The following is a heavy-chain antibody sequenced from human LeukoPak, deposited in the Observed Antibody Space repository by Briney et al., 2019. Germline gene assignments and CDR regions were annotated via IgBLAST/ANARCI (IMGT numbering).Heavy chain of an antibody. Sequence: KSSETLSLTCAVYGGSFSGYYWNWIRQPAGKGLEWIGRMYSSGSTSYNPSLKSRITMSIDTAKYQFSLNLNSVTAADTAVYYCAREITSGYYFLDSWGQGTLVTVSS. D-gene: IGHD2/OR15-2a*01. CDR1: GGSFSGYY. J-gene: IGHJ4*02. CDR2: MYSSGST. CDR3: AREITSGYYFLDS. V-gene: IGHV4-4*07.